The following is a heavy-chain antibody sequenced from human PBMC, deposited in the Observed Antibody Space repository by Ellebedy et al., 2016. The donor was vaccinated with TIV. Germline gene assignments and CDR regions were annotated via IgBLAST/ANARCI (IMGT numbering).Heavy chain of an antibody. D-gene: IGHD3-10*01. CDR1: GFTFSSYW. V-gene: IGHV3-7*02. CDR3: ARVPWGSGAVNWFDP. CDR2: IKQDGSEN. J-gene: IGHJ5*02. Sequence: PGGSLRLSCAASGFTFSSYWMSWVRQAPGKGLEWVANIKQDGSENYYVDSVKGRFTISRDNAKHSLYLQMNSLRAEDTAVYYCARVPWGSGAVNWFDPWGQGTLVTVSS.